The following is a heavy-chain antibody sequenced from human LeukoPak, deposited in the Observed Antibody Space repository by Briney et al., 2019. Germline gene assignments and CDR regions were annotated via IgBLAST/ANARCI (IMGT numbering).Heavy chain of an antibody. CDR1: GYTFTSYY. J-gene: IGHJ4*02. Sequence: ASVRVSCKASGYTFTSYYIHLVRQAPGQGLEWMGIINPSGGSASYAQKFQGRLTMTRDTSTYTVYMELSSLRSEDTAVYYCARDFSSSGYQFDYWGQGTLVTVSS. CDR3: ARDFSSSGYQFDY. D-gene: IGHD3-22*01. V-gene: IGHV1-46*01. CDR2: INPSGGSA.